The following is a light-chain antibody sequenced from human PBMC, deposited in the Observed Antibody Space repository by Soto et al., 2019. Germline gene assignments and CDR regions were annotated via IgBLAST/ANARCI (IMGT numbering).Light chain of an antibody. CDR2: DNN. CDR3: GTWDSSLSAVV. CDR1: SSNIGNNY. Sequence: QSVLTQPPSVSAAPGQKVTISCSGSSSNIGNNYVSWYQQFPGTAPKLLIYDNNKRPSGIPDRFSGSKSGTSDTLDITGLQTGDEADYYCGTWDSSLSAVVFGGGTKLTVL. V-gene: IGLV1-51*01. J-gene: IGLJ2*01.